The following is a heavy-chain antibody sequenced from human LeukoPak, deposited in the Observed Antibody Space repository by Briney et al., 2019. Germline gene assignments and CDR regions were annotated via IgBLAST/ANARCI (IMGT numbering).Heavy chain of an antibody. CDR3: ARVVPAATYIDY. CDR2: IYYSGRT. J-gene: IGHJ4*02. V-gene: IGHV4-30-4*08. D-gene: IGHD2-2*01. Sequence: SQTLSLPCTVSGGSISRGDDYWSWIRQPPGKGRVRIGYIYYSGRTHYNPSLKSHLTLSLGPSNTQFSHELTYVTAPGTALPYCARVVPAATYIDYWGQGTLVTVSS. CDR1: GGSISRGDDY.